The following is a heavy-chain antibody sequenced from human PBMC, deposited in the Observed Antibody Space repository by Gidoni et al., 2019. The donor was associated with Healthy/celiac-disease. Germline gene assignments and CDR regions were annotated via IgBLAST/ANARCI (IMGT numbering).Heavy chain of an antibody. J-gene: IGHJ4*02. CDR3: AKGLGPDYYDSSAYYFDY. Sequence: EVQLLESGGGLVQPGGSLRLSCAASGFTFSSYAMSWVRQAPGKGLEWVSAISGSGGSTYYADSVKGRFTISRDNSKNTLYLQMNSLRAEDTAVYYCAKGLGPDYYDSSAYYFDYWGQGTLVTVSS. CDR2: ISGSGGST. D-gene: IGHD3-22*01. CDR1: GFTFSSYA. V-gene: IGHV3-23*01.